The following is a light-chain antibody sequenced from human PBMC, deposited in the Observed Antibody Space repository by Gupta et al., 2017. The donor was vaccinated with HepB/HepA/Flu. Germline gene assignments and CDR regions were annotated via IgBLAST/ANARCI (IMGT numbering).Light chain of an antibody. J-gene: IGLJ2*01. CDR2: DVS. Sequence: QSALTQPASLSGSPGQSITISCAGTSSDAGGYNFFSWYQQHPGRAPKLMIYDVSNRASGVSNRFSGSKSGNTASLTISGRQAEDEADYYCSSYTSGSTLAVVFGGGTKLTVL. V-gene: IGLV2-14*01. CDR1: SSDAGGYNF. CDR3: SSYTSGSTLAVV.